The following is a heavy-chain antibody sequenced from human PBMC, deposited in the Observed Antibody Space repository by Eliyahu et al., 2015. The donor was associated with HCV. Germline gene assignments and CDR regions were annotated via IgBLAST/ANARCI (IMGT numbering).Heavy chain of an antibody. CDR2: IKQDGSEK. Sequence: EVQLVESGGGLVQPGGSLRLSCAASXFTFSSYWMSWVRQAPGKGLEWVANIKQDGSEKYYVDSVKGRFTISRDNAKNSLYLQMNSLRAEDTAVYYCARLGYCSSTSCFYGMDVWGQGTTVTVSS. D-gene: IGHD2-2*01. CDR3: ARLGYCSSTSCFYGMDV. J-gene: IGHJ6*02. V-gene: IGHV3-7*03. CDR1: XFTFSSYW.